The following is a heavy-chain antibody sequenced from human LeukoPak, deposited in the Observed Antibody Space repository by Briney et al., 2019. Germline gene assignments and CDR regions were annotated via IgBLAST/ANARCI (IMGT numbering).Heavy chain of an antibody. CDR3: ARGEDYKSSRFDP. V-gene: IGHV4-59*11. CDR2: IYYSGTI. J-gene: IGHJ5*02. Sequence: PSETLSLTCTVSGGSITGHYWNWIRQPPEKGLEWIGYIYYSGTIKYNPSLKSRVTISVNTSKNQFSLKLSSVTAADTAVYYCARGEDYKSSRFDPWGQGTLVTVSS. D-gene: IGHD4-11*01. CDR1: GGSITGHY.